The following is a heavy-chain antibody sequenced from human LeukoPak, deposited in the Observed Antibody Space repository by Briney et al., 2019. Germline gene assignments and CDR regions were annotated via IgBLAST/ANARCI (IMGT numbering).Heavy chain of an antibody. V-gene: IGHV3-23*01. CDR3: AKVKWKLIGYFDY. D-gene: IGHD1-20*01. CDR1: GFTFSSYA. Sequence: GGSLRLSCAASGFTFSSYAMSWVRQAPGKGLEWVSAISGSGGSTYYADSVKGRFTISRDNSKNTLFLQMNSLRAEDTAVYFCAKVKWKLIGYFDYWGQGTLVTVSS. J-gene: IGHJ4*02. CDR2: ISGSGGST.